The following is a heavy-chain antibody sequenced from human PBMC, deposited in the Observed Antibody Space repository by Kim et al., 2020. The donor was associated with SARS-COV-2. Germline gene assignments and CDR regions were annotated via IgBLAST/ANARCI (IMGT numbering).Heavy chain of an antibody. V-gene: IGHV3-64D*09. D-gene: IGHD4-17*01. Sequence: GGSLRLSCSASGFTFSSYAMHWVRQAPGKGLEYVSAISSNGGSTYYADSVKGRFTISRDNSKNTLYLQMSSLRAEDTAVYYCVRAPGGDYQRGADYWGQGTLVTVSS. CDR1: GFTFSSYA. CDR2: ISSNGGST. CDR3: VRAPGGDYQRGADY. J-gene: IGHJ4*02.